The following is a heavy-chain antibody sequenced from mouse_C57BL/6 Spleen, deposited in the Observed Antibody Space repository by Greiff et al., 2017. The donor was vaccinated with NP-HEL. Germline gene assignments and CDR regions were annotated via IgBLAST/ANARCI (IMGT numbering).Heavy chain of an antibody. CDR1: GYTFTSYW. V-gene: IGHV1-52*01. J-gene: IGHJ3*01. CDR2: IDPSDSET. CDR3: ARSNYGSSGWFAY. D-gene: IGHD1-1*01. Sequence: VQLQQPGAELVRPGSSVKLSCKASGYTFTSYWMHWVKQRPIQGLEWIGNIDPSDSETHYNQKFKDKATLTVDKSSSTAYMQLSSLTSEDSAVYYCARSNYGSSGWFAYWGQGTLVTVSA.